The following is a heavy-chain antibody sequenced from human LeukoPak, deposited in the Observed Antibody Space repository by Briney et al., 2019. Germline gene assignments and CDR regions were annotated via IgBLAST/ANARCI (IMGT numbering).Heavy chain of an antibody. Sequence: GWALRLSRVPSRFTFDDYAMQWVCQAPRGGVEGVFLISGDGGSTYYADSVKGRFTISRDNSKNSLYLQMNSLRTEDTALYYCAKVHLSSGGVATIDDYFDYWGQGTLVTVSS. J-gene: IGHJ4*02. D-gene: IGHD5-12*01. CDR1: RFTFDDYA. CDR3: AKVHLSSGGVATIDDYFDY. CDR2: ISGDGGST. V-gene: IGHV3-43*02.